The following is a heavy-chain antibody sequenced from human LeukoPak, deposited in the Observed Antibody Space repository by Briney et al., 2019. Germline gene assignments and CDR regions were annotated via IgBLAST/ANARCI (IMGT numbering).Heavy chain of an antibody. J-gene: IGHJ4*02. V-gene: IGHV1-18*04. Sequence: ASVKVSCKTSGYTFTSYGLSWVRQAPGQGLEWMGGISVYSGNTNYAQKFQGRVTVTTDTSTSTAYMDLRSLRSDDTAVYYCARDSRYCSGGSCYFYVFDYWGQGTLVTVSS. D-gene: IGHD2-15*01. CDR1: GYTFTSYG. CDR3: ARDSRYCSGGSCYFYVFDY. CDR2: ISVYSGNT.